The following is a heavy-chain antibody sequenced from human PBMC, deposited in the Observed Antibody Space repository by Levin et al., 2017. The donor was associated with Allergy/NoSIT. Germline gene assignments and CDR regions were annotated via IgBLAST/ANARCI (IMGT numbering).Heavy chain of an antibody. CDR2: FDPEDGET. CDR3: ATVRGWFGELLGGTSNWFDP. D-gene: IGHD3-10*01. Sequence: AASVKVSCKVSGYTLTELSMHWVRQAPGKGLEWMGGFDPEDGETIYAQKFQGRVTMTEDTSTDTAYMELSSLRSEDTAVYYCATVRGWFGELLGGTSNWFDPWGQGTLVTVSS. CDR1: GYTLTELS. J-gene: IGHJ5*02. V-gene: IGHV1-24*01.